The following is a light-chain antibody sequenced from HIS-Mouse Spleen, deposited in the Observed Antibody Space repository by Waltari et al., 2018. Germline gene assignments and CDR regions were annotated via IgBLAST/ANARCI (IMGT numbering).Light chain of an antibody. CDR1: ALPKQY. CDR2: TDR. V-gene: IGLV3-25*03. Sequence: SYELTQPPSVSVSPGQTARITCSGDALPKQYAYWYQQKPGQAPALVIYTDRERPSGIPERFSGSSSGTTVTLTISGVQAEDEADYYCQSADSSGTYHVVFGGGTKLTVL. CDR3: QSADSSGTYHVV. J-gene: IGLJ2*01.